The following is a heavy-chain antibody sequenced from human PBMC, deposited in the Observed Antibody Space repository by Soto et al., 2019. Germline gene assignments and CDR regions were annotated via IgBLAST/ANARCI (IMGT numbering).Heavy chain of an antibody. Sequence: QVQLQESGPGLVKPSQTLSLTCTVSGDSMGSGDYYWTWIRQPPGKGLEWIGYIYYIGTTFYNPYVESRVNISLDKSKNHYALRLTSVTAADTAVYYCSRGSTYYGFLTWCQGTLVTVSS. V-gene: IGHV4-30-4*01. CDR1: GDSMGSGDYY. CDR2: IYYIGTT. D-gene: IGHD3-10*01. CDR3: SRGSTYYGFLT. J-gene: IGHJ5*02.